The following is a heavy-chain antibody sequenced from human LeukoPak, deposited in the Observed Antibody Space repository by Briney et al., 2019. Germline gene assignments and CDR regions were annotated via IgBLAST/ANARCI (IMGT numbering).Heavy chain of an antibody. CDR1: LFTFTSYS. CDR3: ARDKDGSVRYYY. CDR2: MSSISSYI. V-gene: IGHV3-21*01. Sequence: GGTLSLSCAASLFTFTSYSMTWVRQAPGKGLEWVSCMSSISSYIYYADSVKDRFTNSRDNAQNSLYLQMNSLRAEDTAVYYCARDKDGSVRYYYWGQGTLVTGSS. J-gene: IGHJ4*02. D-gene: IGHD3-10*01.